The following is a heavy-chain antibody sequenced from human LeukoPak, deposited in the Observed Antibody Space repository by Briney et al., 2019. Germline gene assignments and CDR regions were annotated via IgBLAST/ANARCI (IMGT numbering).Heavy chain of an antibody. J-gene: IGHJ4*02. V-gene: IGHV3-7*01. CDR2: IKQDGSEK. CDR1: GFTFDDYG. CDR3: AREGWFGDPIFDY. D-gene: IGHD3-10*01. Sequence: GGSLRLSCAASGFTFDDYGMSWVRQAPGKGLEWVANIKQDGSEKYYVDSVKGRFTISRDNAKNSLYLQMNSLRAEDTAVYYCAREGWFGDPIFDYWGQGTLVTVSS.